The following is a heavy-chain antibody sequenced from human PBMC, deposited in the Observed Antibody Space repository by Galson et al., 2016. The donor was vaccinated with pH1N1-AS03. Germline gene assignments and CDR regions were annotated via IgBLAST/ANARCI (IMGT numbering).Heavy chain of an antibody. CDR3: ARGSDDYIWGGYSGDY. Sequence: SLRLSCAGSGFSIRTYWMHWVRQVPGKGLVWVSRINTDGSSTNYADSVKDRFTISRDNAKNTLYLQMNSLGAEDTAFCYCARGSDDYIWGGYSGDYWSQGILVTVSS. CDR2: INTDGSST. J-gene: IGHJ4*02. V-gene: IGHV3-74*01. D-gene: IGHD3-16*01. CDR1: GFSIRTYW.